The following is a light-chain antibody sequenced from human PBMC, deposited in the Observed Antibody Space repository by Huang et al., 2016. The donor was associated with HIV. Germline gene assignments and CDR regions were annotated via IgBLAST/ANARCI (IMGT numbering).Light chain of an antibody. Sequence: IVLTQSPGTLSLSPGERATLSCRTSQSVSSNYLAWYQQKPGQAPRLLIYGSSSRATGIPDRCSGSGSGTDFTLTSSRLEPEDFAVYYCQLYGGSPPWTFGQGTKVEIK. CDR2: GSS. CDR1: QSVSSNY. J-gene: IGKJ1*01. V-gene: IGKV3-20*01. CDR3: QLYGGSPPWT.